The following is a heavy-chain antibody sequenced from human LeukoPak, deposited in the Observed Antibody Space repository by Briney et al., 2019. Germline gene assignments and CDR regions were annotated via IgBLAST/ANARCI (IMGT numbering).Heavy chain of an antibody. V-gene: IGHV3-53*01. CDR1: GFTVSSNY. D-gene: IGHD1-26*01. CDR2: IHKNAIT. J-gene: IGHJ5*02. CDR3: AKGEFIVGEGWFDP. Sequence: GGSLRLSCAASGFTVSSNYMTWVRQAPGKGLEWVSVIHKNAITYYADTVKGRFTISRDNSKNMLYLQMNSLRAEDTAVYYCAKGEFIVGEGWFDPWGQGTLVTVSS.